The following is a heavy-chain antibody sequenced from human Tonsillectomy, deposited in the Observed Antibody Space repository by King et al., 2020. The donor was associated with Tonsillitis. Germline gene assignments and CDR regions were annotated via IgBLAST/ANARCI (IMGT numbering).Heavy chain of an antibody. CDR1: GFTFSSYS. D-gene: IGHD6-6*01. Sequence: DVQLVESGGGLVKPGGSLRLSCAASGFTFSSYSMNWVRQAPGKGLEWVSSISSSSSYIYYADSVKGRFTISRDNAKNSLYLQMTSLRAEETAVYYCARGEPRIAARHITFDPWGQGTLVTVSS. V-gene: IGHV3-21*01. J-gene: IGHJ5*02. CDR2: ISSSSSYI. CDR3: ARGEPRIAARHITFDP.